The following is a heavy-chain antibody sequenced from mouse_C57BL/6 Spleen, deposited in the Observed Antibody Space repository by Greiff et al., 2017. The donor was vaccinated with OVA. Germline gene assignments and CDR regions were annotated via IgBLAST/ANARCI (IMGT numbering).Heavy chain of an antibody. CDR1: GYTFTSYW. CDR2: INPSNGGT. Sequence: VKLQQPGTELVKPGASVKLSCKASGYTFTSYWMHWVKQRPGQGLEWIGNINPSNGGTNYNEKFKSKATLTVDKSSSTAYMQLSSLTSEDSAVYYCARSDYYGSSYKDYWGQGTTLTVSS. D-gene: IGHD1-1*01. V-gene: IGHV1-53*01. J-gene: IGHJ2*01. CDR3: ARSDYYGSSYKDY.